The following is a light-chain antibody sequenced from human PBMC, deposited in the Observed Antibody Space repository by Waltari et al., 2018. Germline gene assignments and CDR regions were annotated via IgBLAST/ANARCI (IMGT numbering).Light chain of an antibody. V-gene: IGLV4-69*01. CDR1: SGHSSNI. CDR3: QTGGHGTWV. J-gene: IGLJ3*02. CDR2: MNSDGSH. Sequence: QLVLTQSPSASASLGASVKLTCTLDSGHSSNIVAWLQQQPEKGPRYLMKMNSDGSHSKGDLVPYRFSSSSSVAGRCLTISSVRAEEDADYYCQTGGHGTWVFGGGTKLTVL.